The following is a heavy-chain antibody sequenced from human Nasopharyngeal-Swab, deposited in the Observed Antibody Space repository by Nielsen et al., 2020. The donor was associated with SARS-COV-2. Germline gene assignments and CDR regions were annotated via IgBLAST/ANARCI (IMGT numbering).Heavy chain of an antibody. D-gene: IGHD3-10*01. CDR2: IIPIFGTA. CDR1: GGTFSSYA. Sequence: SVKVSCKASGGTFSSYAISWVRQAPGQGLEWMGGIIPIFGTANYAQKFQGRVTTTADKSTSTAYMELSSLRSEDTAVYYCARSYYGSGRFDYWGQGTLVTVSS. CDR3: ARSYYGSGRFDY. V-gene: IGHV1-69*06. J-gene: IGHJ4*02.